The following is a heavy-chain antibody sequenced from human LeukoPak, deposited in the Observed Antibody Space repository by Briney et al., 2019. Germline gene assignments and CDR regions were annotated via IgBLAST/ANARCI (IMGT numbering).Heavy chain of an antibody. Sequence: ASVKVSCKASGYTFTSYGISWVRQAPGQGLEWMGWINPNSGGTNYAQKFQGRVTMTRDTSISTAYMELSRLRSDDTAVYYCARDPNGVATIGDAFDIWGQGTMVTVSS. J-gene: IGHJ3*02. CDR1: GYTFTSYG. CDR2: INPNSGGT. D-gene: IGHD5-12*01. CDR3: ARDPNGVATIGDAFDI. V-gene: IGHV1-2*02.